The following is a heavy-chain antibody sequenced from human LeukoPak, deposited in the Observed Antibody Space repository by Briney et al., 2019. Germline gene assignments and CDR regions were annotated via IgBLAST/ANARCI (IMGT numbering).Heavy chain of an antibody. CDR1: GFTFSSYE. J-gene: IGHJ4*02. Sequence: GGSLRLSCAASGFTFSSYEMNWVRQAPGKGLEWVSYISSSGSTIYYADSVKGRFTISRDNSKNTLYLQMNSLRAEDTAVYYSATHSSSGGFDYWGQGTLVTVSS. CDR2: ISSSGSTI. V-gene: IGHV3-48*03. D-gene: IGHD6-13*01. CDR3: ATHSSSGGFDY.